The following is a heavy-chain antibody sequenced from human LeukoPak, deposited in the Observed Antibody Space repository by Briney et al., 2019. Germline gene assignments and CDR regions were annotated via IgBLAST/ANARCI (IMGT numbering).Heavy chain of an antibody. D-gene: IGHD6-13*01. V-gene: IGHV3-48*01. Sequence: SGGSLRLSCAASGFTFSSYSMNWVRQAPGKGLEWVSYISSSSSTIYYADSVKGRFTISRDNAKNSLYLQMNSLRAEDTAVYYCARVGREGSSLGDYWGQGTLVTVSS. CDR3: ARVGREGSSLGDY. CDR2: ISSSSSTI. CDR1: GFTFSSYS. J-gene: IGHJ4*02.